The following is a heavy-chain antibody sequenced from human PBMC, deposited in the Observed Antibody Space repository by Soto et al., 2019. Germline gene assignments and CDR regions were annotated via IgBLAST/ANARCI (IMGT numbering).Heavy chain of an antibody. D-gene: IGHD4-4*01. CDR3: ARDYSRFDY. Sequence: QVQLVESGGGVVQPGRSLRLSCAASGFTFSSYATHWVRQAPGKGLEWVAVISYDGSNKYYADSVKGRFTISRDNSKNTLYLQMNSLRAEDTAVYYCARDYSRFDYWGQGTLVTVSS. CDR2: ISYDGSNK. CDR1: GFTFSSYA. J-gene: IGHJ4*02. V-gene: IGHV3-30-3*01.